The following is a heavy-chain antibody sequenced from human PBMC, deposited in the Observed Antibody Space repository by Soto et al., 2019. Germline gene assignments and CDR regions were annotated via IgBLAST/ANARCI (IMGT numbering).Heavy chain of an antibody. D-gene: IGHD3-10*01. J-gene: IGHJ6*02. CDR2: IIPLFGTT. Sequence: QVQLVQSGVEVRRPGSSVKVSCKASGGTFKNCVISWVRQAPGQGLEWMGGIIPLFGTTDFAQRFQGRLTITTDESTTTAYMELSRLRSEDTATYYCAAELGFGKLSVVWGQGITVIGSS. CDR3: AAELGFGKLSVV. CDR1: GGTFKNCV. V-gene: IGHV1-69*01.